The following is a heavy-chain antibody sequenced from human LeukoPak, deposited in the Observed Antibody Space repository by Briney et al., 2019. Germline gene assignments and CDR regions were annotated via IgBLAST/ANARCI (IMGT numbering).Heavy chain of an antibody. J-gene: IGHJ6*03. Sequence: PGGSLRLSCAASGFTFSSNWMSWVRQAPGKGLEWVANIKQDGSEKYYVDSVKGRFTISRDNAKNSLYLQMNSLRAEDTAVYYCARDQTKWEPLRRRDYYYMDVWGKGTTVTVSS. CDR1: GFTFSSNW. V-gene: IGHV3-7*01. CDR2: IKQDGSEK. CDR3: ARDQTKWEPLRRRDYYYMDV. D-gene: IGHD1-26*01.